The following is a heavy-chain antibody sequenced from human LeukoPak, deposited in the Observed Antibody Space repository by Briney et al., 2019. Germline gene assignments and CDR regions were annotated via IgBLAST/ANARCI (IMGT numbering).Heavy chain of an antibody. J-gene: IGHJ4*02. V-gene: IGHV1-18*01. D-gene: IGHD1-26*01. CDR1: GYTFTSYG. CDR2: ISAYNGNT. Sequence: ASVKVSYKASGYTFTSYGISWVRPPPGQGGAWMGWISAYNGNTNYAQTLQGRVTMTTDTSTSTAYMELRSLRSDDTAVYYCARQVGAKYYFDYWGQGTLVTVSS. CDR3: ARQVGAKYYFDY.